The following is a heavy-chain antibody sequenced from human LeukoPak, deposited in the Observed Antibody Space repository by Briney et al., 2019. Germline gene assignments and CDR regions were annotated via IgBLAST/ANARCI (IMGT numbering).Heavy chain of an antibody. V-gene: IGHV5-51*01. J-gene: IGHJ3*02. CDR1: GYTFSSNW. D-gene: IGHD1-26*01. Sequence: GESLKISCKGSGYTFSSNWIGWVRQMPGKGLEWMGIIYPGDSDTRYSPSFQGQVTISADKSSSTAYLQWSSLKASDTAMYYCARHRVGIYSRNHAFDIWGQGTLVTVSS. CDR2: IYPGDSDT. CDR3: ARHRVGIYSRNHAFDI.